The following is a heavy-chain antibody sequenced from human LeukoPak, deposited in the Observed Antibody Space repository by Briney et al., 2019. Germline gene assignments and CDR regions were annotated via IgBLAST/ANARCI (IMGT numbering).Heavy chain of an antibody. V-gene: IGHV1-69*13. J-gene: IGHJ3*02. CDR1: GYTFTGYY. CDR3: ARDLEGAFDI. Sequence: ASVKVSCKASGYTFTGYYMHWVRQAPGQGLEWMGGIIPIFGTANYAQKFQGRVTITADESTSTAYMELSSLRSEDTAVYYCARDLEGAFDIWGQGTMVTVSS. CDR2: IIPIFGTA.